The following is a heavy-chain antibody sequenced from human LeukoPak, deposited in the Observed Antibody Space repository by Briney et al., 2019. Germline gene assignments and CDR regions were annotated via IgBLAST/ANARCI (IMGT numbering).Heavy chain of an antibody. D-gene: IGHD1-26*01. J-gene: IGHJ4*02. CDR1: GGTFSSYA. CDR2: INAYNGNT. V-gene: IGHV1-18*01. CDR3: ARGEKPYDY. Sequence: ASVEVSCKASGGTFSSYAISWVRQAPGQGLEWMGWINAYNGNTNNAQKFQGRVTMTTDTSTSTAYMELRSLRSDDTAVYYCARGEKPYDYWGQGTLVSVSS.